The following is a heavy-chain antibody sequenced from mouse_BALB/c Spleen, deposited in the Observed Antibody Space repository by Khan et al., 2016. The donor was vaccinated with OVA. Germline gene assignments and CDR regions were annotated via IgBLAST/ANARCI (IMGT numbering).Heavy chain of an antibody. CDR2: INPSTGYT. CDR3: ARRGLRWDFDY. CDR1: GYTFINYW. D-gene: IGHD1-1*01. V-gene: IGHV1-7*01. Sequence: VKLQESGAELAKPGASVKMSCKASGYTFINYWILWIKQRPGQGLEWIGYINPSTGYTEYNQNFKDKATLPADTSSSTAYMQLSSLTSEDSTVYYCARRGLRWDFDYWGQGTTLTVSS. J-gene: IGHJ2*01.